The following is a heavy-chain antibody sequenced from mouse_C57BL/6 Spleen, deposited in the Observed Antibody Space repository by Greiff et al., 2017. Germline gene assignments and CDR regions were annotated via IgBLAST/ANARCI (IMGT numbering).Heavy chain of an antibody. CDR2: IRLKSDNYAT. D-gene: IGHD1-1*01. J-gene: IGHJ2*01. CDR3: TGSFTTVVATD. CDR1: GFTFSNYW. Sequence: EVMLVESGGGLVQPGGSMKLSCVASGFTFSNYWMNWVRQSPEKGLEWVAQIRLKSDNYATHYAESVKGRFTISRDDSKSSVYLQMNNLRAEDTGIYYCTGSFTTVVATDWGQGTTLTVSS. V-gene: IGHV6-3*01.